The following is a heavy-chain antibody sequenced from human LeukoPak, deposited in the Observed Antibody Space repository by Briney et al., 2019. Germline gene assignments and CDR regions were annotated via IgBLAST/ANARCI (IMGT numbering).Heavy chain of an antibody. CDR2: INHSGST. J-gene: IGHJ4*02. V-gene: IGHV4-34*01. D-gene: IGHD6-6*01. CDR1: GGSFSGYY. CDR3: AREYHGDY. Sequence: SETLSLTCAVYGGSFSGYYWSWIRQPPGKGLEWIGEINHSGSTNYNPSLKSRVTISVDTSKNQFSLKLSSVTAADTAVYYCAREYHGDYWGQGTLVTVSS.